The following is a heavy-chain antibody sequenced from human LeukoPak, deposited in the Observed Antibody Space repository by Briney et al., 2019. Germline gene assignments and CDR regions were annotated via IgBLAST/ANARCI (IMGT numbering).Heavy chain of an antibody. J-gene: IGHJ4*02. D-gene: IGHD1-26*01. Sequence: GGSLRLSCAASGFTFSNDWMHWVRQAPEKGLVWVSRINTDGSTTTYADSVKGRLTISRDNAKNTLYLQMNSLRVEDTAVYYCARGRGGSYHYWGQGTLVTVSS. V-gene: IGHV3-74*01. CDR1: GFTFSNDW. CDR3: ARGRGGSYHY. CDR2: INTDGSTT.